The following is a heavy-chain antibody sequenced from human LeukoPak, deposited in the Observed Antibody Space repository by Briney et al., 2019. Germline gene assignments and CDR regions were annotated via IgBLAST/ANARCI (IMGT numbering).Heavy chain of an antibody. J-gene: IGHJ4*02. CDR3: ALGGASGYDFD. CDR2: IYHSGST. D-gene: IGHD5-12*01. CDR1: GGSISSGGYY. V-gene: IGHV4-30-2*01. Sequence: SQTLSLTCTVSGGSISSGGYYWSWIRQPPGKGLEWIGYIYHSGSTYYNPSLKSRVTISVDRSKDQFSLKLSSVTAADTAVYYCALGGASGYDFDWGQGTLVTVSS.